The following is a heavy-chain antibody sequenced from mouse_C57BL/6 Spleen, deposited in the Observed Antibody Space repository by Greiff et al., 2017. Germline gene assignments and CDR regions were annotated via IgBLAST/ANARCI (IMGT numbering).Heavy chain of an antibody. Sequence: EVQVEESGEGLVKPGGSLKLSCAASGFTFSSYAMSWVRQTPEKRLEWVAYISSGGDYIYYADTVKGRFTISTDNARNTLYLQMSSLTSEDTAMYYCTRDHIYYYGSSLSYYSAMDYWGQGTSVTVSS. CDR3: TRDHIYYYGSSLSYYSAMDY. D-gene: IGHD1-1*01. V-gene: IGHV5-9-1*02. J-gene: IGHJ4*01. CDR2: ISSGGDYI. CDR1: GFTFSSYA.